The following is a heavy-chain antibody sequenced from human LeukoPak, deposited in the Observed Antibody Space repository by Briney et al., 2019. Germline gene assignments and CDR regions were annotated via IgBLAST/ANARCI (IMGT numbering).Heavy chain of an antibody. J-gene: IGHJ6*02. CDR2: ISGSGGTT. V-gene: IGHV3-23*01. D-gene: IGHD6-25*01. Sequence: GGSLTLSCSASGVTLSSYAMSYVRQSPGKGLEWVSGISGSGGTTYYAHSVKGHFTSSRDNFKNTLYVQMNSLRAEATAVYYCAKFRAASYYYYGMDVWGQGTTVTVSS. CDR3: AKFRAASYYYYGMDV. CDR1: GVTLSSYA.